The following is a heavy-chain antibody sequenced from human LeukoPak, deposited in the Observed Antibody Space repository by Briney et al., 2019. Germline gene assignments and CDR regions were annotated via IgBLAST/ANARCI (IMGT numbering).Heavy chain of an antibody. J-gene: IGHJ4*02. CDR1: GFTFSSYS. CDR2: ISSSSSYI. Sequence: PGGSLRLSCAASGFTFSSYSMNWVRQAPGKGLEWVSSISSSSSYIYYADSVKGRFTISRDNSKNTLYLQMNSLRAEDTAVYYCARDEGRGAVAGIPTDYWGQGTLVTVSS. D-gene: IGHD6-19*01. CDR3: ARDEGRGAVAGIPTDY. V-gene: IGHV3-21*01.